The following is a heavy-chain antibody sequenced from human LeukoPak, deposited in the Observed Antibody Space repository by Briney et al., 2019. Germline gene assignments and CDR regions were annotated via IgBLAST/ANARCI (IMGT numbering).Heavy chain of an antibody. Sequence: GGSLRLSCAASGFTFSSAWLSWVRQAPGKGLEWVGRIKSKTDGGTTDYAAPVKGRFTISRDDSKNKLFLQMNSLKTEDTAVFSCTTEGYCSGVNCYSYENGGRGTLVTVSS. CDR2: IKSKTDGGTT. D-gene: IGHD2-15*01. J-gene: IGHJ4*02. V-gene: IGHV3-15*01. CDR3: TTEGYCSGVNCYSYEN. CDR1: GFTFSSAW.